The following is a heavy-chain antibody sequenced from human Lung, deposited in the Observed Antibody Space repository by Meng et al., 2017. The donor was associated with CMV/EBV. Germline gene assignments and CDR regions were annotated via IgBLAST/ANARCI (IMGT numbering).Heavy chain of an antibody. J-gene: IGHJ4*02. CDR3: ARVPYGDYPY. D-gene: IGHD4-17*01. V-gene: IGHV3-21*01. CDR1: GFIFSSYS. CDR2: ISSSSGYK. Sequence: GESLKISCAASGFIFSSYSMNWVRQAPGKGLEWVSSISSSSGYKNYADSVKGRFTISRDNAKNSLYLQMNSLRAEDTAVYYCARVPYGDYPYWGQGTLVTVSS.